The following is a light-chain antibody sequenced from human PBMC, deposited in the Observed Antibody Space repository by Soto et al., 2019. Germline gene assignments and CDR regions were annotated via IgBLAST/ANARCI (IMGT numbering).Light chain of an antibody. CDR3: SSYTSSSTFYV. CDR2: EVS. CDR1: SSDVGGYNY. V-gene: IGLV2-14*01. J-gene: IGLJ1*01. Sequence: QSALTQPPSVSGSPGQSITISCTGTSSDVGGYNYVYWYQQHPGKAPKLMIYEVSKRPSGVSNRFSGSKSGNTASLTISGLQAEDEADYYYSSYTSSSTFYVFGTGTKVTVL.